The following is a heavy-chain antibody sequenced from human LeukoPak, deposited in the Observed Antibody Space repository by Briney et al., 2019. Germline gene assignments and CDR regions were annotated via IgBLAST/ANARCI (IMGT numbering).Heavy chain of an antibody. CDR2: IRSKAYGGTT. CDR3: TRRRLHYYDSSGYYYFDY. J-gene: IGHJ4*02. D-gene: IGHD3-22*01. CDR1: GFTFGDYA. V-gene: IGHV3-49*04. Sequence: GGSLRLSCTASGFTFGDYAMSWVRQAPGKGLEWVGFIRSKAYGGTTEYAASVKGRFTISRDDSKSIAYLQMNSLKTEDTAVYYCTRRRLHYYDSSGYYYFDYWGQGTLVTVSS.